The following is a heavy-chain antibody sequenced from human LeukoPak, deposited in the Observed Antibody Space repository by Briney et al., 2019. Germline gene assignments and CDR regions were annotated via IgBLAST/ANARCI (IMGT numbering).Heavy chain of an antibody. J-gene: IGHJ6*03. CDR1: GYTFTSYG. Sequence: ASVKVSCKASGYTFTSYGISWVRQAPGQGLEWMGWISAYNGNTNYAQKLQGRVTMTTDTSTSTAYMELRSLRSDDTAVYYCARFTYYYDSSGYYYYYYYMDVWGKGTTVTVSS. V-gene: IGHV1-18*01. D-gene: IGHD3-22*01. CDR3: ARFTYYYDSSGYYYYYYYMDV. CDR2: ISAYNGNT.